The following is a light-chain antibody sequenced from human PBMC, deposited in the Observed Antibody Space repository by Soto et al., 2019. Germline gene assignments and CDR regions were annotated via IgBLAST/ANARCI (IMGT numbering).Light chain of an antibody. CDR3: QTWGTGIHVV. CDR2: LDSDGSH. Sequence: QLVLTQSPSASASLGASVKLTCTLSSGHSSYAIAWHWHQQEKGTRYLMKLDSDGSHTTGDAIPDRFSGSSSGAERYLTISSLQSEDEADYYCQTWGTGIHVVFGGGTKLTVL. CDR1: SGHSSYA. J-gene: IGLJ2*01. V-gene: IGLV4-69*01.